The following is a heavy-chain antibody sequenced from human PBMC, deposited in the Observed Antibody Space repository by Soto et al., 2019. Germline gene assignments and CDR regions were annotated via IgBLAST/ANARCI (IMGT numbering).Heavy chain of an antibody. CDR3: ARDSDYCSSTSCNPVVDY. V-gene: IGHV3-11*01. CDR2: ISSSGSTI. Sequence: GGSLRLSCAASGFTFSDYYMSWIRQAPGKGLEWVSYISSSGSTIYYADSVKGRFTISRDNAKNSLYLQMNSLRAEDTAVYYCARDSDYCSSTSCNPVVDYWGQGTLVTVSS. CDR1: GFTFSDYY. D-gene: IGHD2-2*01. J-gene: IGHJ4*02.